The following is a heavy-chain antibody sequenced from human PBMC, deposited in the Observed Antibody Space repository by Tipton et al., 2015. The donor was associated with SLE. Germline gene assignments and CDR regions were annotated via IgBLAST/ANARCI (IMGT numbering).Heavy chain of an antibody. V-gene: IGHV4-59*12. D-gene: IGHD3-3*01. J-gene: IGHJ3*02. CDR2: IYYSGST. CDR3: ARDRDDFKAFDI. Sequence: TLSLTCTVSGGSISSYYWSWIRQPPGKGLEWIGYIYYSGSTNYNPSLKSRVTISVDTSKNQFSLKLSSVTAADTAVYYCARDRDDFKAFDIWGQGTMVTVSS. CDR1: GGSISSYY.